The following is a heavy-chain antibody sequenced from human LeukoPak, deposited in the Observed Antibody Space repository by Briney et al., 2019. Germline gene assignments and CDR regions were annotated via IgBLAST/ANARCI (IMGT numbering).Heavy chain of an antibody. CDR3: SEGYFEPFDH. D-gene: IGHD2/OR15-2a*01. CDR1: GVSVSTSH. J-gene: IGHJ4*02. Sequence: SQTLSLTCNVSGVSVSTSHWNWIRQRPGKGLEWIGCLSYTGKTDYNTTLKSRVSISLGPSNNHFSLKLTSVTAAGTAVYYCSEGYFEPFDHWGRGILVTVSS. CDR2: LSYTGKT. V-gene: IGHV4-59*02.